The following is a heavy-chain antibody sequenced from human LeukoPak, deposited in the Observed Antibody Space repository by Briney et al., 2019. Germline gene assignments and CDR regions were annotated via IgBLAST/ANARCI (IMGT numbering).Heavy chain of an antibody. J-gene: IGHJ4*02. CDR3: AKDPARYSSSWYQRYYFDY. CDR2: ISYDGSNK. Sequence: GGSLRLSCAASGFTFSSYGMHWVRQAPGKGLEWVAVISYDGSNKYYADSVKGRFTISRDNSKNTLYLQMNSLRAEDTAVYYCAKDPARYSSSWYQRYYFDYWGQGTLVTVSS. V-gene: IGHV3-30*18. D-gene: IGHD6-13*01. CDR1: GFTFSSYG.